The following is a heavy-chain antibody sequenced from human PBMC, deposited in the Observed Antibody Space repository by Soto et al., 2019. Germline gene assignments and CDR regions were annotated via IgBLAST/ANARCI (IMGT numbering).Heavy chain of an antibody. Sequence: TSETLSLTCSVSGGSISNYYWSWIRQPPGKGLEWLGYIHYTGSTKYSPSRKSRVSMSLDRSKSQFSLSLTSVTAADTAVYLCARTLAMIRGADSYYTLEVWGEGTTVT. V-gene: IGHV4-59*01. CDR1: GGSISNYY. D-gene: IGHD3-10*01. CDR2: IHYTGST. J-gene: IGHJ6*02. CDR3: ARTLAMIRGADSYYTLEV.